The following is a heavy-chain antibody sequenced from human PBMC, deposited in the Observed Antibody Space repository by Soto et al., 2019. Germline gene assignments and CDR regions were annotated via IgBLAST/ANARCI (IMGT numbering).Heavy chain of an antibody. CDR3: ASDKRAPAGYFFDH. D-gene: IGHD6-25*01. CDR2: TYFRSTWFN. J-gene: IGHJ4*02. V-gene: IGHV6-1*01. Sequence: SQTLSLTCGISGDTVSRNRGAWNWIRQSPSRGLEWLGRTYFRSTWFNEYASFVKGRITIKAVTPENHVSLQLSSVTPDDSATYYCASDKRAPAGYFFDHWGQGIPVTVSS. CDR1: GDTVSRNRGA.